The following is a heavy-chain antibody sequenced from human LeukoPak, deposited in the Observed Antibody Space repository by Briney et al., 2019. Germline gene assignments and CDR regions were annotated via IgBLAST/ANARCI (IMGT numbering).Heavy chain of an antibody. CDR2: INSDGSST. D-gene: IGHD6-13*01. J-gene: IGHJ4*02. Sequence: AGGSLRLSCAASGFTFSSYWMHWVRQAPGKGLVWVSRINSDGSSTSYADSVKGRFTISRDNAKNTLYLQMNSLRAEDTALYYCARASRSSSWSPPDYWGQGTLVTVSS. CDR1: GFTFSSYW. CDR3: ARASRSSSWSPPDY. V-gene: IGHV3-74*01.